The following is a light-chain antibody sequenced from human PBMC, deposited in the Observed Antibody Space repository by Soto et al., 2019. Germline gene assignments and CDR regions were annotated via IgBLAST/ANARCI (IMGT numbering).Light chain of an antibody. Sequence: QSALTQPASVSGSPGQSITISCTGTSSDVGSYNLVSWYQQHPGTAPKLMIYEVINRPSGVSNRFSGSKSGNTASLTISGLQAEDEADYYCSSYAVSSTVVFGGGTKLTVL. CDR2: EVI. J-gene: IGLJ2*01. CDR3: SSYAVSSTVV. CDR1: SSDVGSYNL. V-gene: IGLV2-23*02.